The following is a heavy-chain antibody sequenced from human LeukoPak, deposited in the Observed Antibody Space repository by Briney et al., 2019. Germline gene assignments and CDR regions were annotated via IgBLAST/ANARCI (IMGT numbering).Heavy chain of an antibody. Sequence: GRSLRLSCAASGFTFSSYGVHWVRQAPGKGLEWVAVIWYDGSNKYYADSVKGRFTISRDNSKNTLYLQMNSLRAEDTAVYYCARGFRGKNSGYYSSAFDIWGQGTMVTVSS. CDR2: IWYDGSNK. D-gene: IGHD3-22*01. V-gene: IGHV3-33*01. CDR3: ARGFRGKNSGYYSSAFDI. CDR1: GFTFSSYG. J-gene: IGHJ3*02.